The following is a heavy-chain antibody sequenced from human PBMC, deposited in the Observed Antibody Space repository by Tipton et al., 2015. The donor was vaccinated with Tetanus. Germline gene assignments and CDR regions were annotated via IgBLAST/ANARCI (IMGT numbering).Heavy chain of an antibody. J-gene: IGHJ6*02. CDR2: ISAYNGKT. V-gene: IGHV1-18*01. CDR3: ASGSSIRHGLDV. Sequence: QSGAEVKKPGASVKVSCKASGYNFVNFGISWVRQAPGQGLEWMGWISAYNGKTKYAQRLQGRVTMTTDRSASTAYMDLRRLRSDDTAVYYCASGSSIRHGLDVWGHGTSVTVSS. D-gene: IGHD2-2*01. CDR1: GYNFVNFG.